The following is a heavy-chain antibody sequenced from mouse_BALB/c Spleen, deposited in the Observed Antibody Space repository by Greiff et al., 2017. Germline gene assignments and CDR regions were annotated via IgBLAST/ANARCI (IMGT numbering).Heavy chain of an antibody. V-gene: IGHV1S137*01. Sequence: VQLQQSGAELVRPGVSVKISCKGSGYTFTDYAMHWVKQSHTKSLEWIGVISTYYGDASYNQKFKGKATMTVDKSSSTAYMELARLTSEDSAIYYCARSGGDYDGYYAMDYWGQGTSVTVSS. CDR3: ARSGGDYDGYYAMDY. CDR2: ISTYYGDA. J-gene: IGHJ4*01. D-gene: IGHD2-4*01. CDR1: GYTFTDYA.